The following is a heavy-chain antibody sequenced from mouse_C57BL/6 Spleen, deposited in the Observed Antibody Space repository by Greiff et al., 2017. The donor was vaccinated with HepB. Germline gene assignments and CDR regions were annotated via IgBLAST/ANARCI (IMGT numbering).Heavy chain of an antibody. CDR2: INPNNGGT. J-gene: IGHJ1*03. CDR1: GYTFTDYY. V-gene: IGHV1-26*01. CDR3: ARQAWYFDV. Sequence: VQLQQSGPELVKPGASVKISCKASGYTFTDYYMNWVKQSHGKSLEWIGDINPNNGGTSYNQKFKGKATLTVDKSSSTAYMELRSLTSEDSAVYYCARQAWYFDVWGTGTTVTVSS.